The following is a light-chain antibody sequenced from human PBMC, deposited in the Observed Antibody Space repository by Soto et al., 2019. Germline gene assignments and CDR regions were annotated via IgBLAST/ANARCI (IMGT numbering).Light chain of an antibody. CDR1: QSISNW. V-gene: IGKV1-5*03. CDR3: LHYNNDLGYT. J-gene: IGKJ2*01. Sequence: DIQMTQSPSTLSTSVGDRVTITCRASQSISNWLAWYQQKPGKAPKLLIYKASSLESGVPSRFSGSGSATEFTLTISSLQPDDFAAYYCLHYNNDLGYTFGQGTKLEIE. CDR2: KAS.